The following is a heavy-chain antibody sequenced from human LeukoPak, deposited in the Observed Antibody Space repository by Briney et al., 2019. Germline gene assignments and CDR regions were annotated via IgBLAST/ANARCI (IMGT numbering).Heavy chain of an antibody. CDR2: IYTTGST. CDR3: AREGYYDRSGYREY. D-gene: IGHD3-22*01. CDR1: GVSISSGSYY. V-gene: IGHV4-61*02. J-gene: IGHJ4*02. Sequence: SQTLSLTCTVSGVSISSGSYYWVWIRQPAGKGLEWIGRIYTTGSTNYNPSFKSRVTTSVDTSKNQFSLKLSSVTAADTAVYYCAREGYYDRSGYREYWGQGTLVTVSS.